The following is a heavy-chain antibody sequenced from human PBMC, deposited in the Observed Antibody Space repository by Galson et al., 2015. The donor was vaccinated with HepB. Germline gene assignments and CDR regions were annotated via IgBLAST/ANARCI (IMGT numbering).Heavy chain of an antibody. CDR3: ARGILDYYDSSGPGAFDI. CDR1: GFTFSSYS. CDR2: ISSSSSYI. D-gene: IGHD3-22*01. V-gene: IGHV3-21*01. J-gene: IGHJ3*02. Sequence: SLRLSCAASGFTFSSYSMNWVRQAPGKGLEWVSSISSSSSYIYYADSVKGRFTISRDNAKNSLYLQMNSLRAEDTAVYYCARGILDYYDSSGPGAFDIWGQGTMVTVSS.